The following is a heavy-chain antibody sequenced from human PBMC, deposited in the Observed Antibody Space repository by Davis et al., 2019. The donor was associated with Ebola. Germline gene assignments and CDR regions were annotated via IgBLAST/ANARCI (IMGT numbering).Heavy chain of an antibody. Sequence: SETLSLTCTVSGGSISSGDYYWSWIRQPPGKGLEWIGYIYYSGSTYYNPSLKSRVTISVDTSKNQFSLKLSSVTAADTAVYYCARRQWELHYYAMDVWGQGTTVTVSS. D-gene: IGHD1-26*01. V-gene: IGHV4-30-4*01. J-gene: IGHJ6*02. CDR3: ARRQWELHYYAMDV. CDR2: IYYSGST. CDR1: GGSISSGDYY.